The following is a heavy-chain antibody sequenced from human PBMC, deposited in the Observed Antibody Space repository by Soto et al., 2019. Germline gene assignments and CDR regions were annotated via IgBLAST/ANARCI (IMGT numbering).Heavy chain of an antibody. CDR3: APRKFGSFNIAAFEI. CDR1: GFSFSTSE. CDR2: ISKSSVTT. Sequence: EVQLVESGGGLVQPGGSLRLSCAASGFSFSTSEMNWVRQAPGQGLEWISYISKSSVTTHYADSVKGRFNISRDNANNSLFLEMNSLRVEDTALYYCAPRKFGSFNIAAFEIWGQGTMVTVSS. V-gene: IGHV3-48*03. J-gene: IGHJ3*02. D-gene: IGHD3-16*01.